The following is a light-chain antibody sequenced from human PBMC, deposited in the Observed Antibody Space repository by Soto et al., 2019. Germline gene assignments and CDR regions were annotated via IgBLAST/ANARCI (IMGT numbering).Light chain of an antibody. Sequence: QSVLTQPPSASGTPGQRVTISCSGSSSNIGTNYVYWYQQLTGTAPKLLIYEVASRPSGVSDRFSGSKSGNTASLTISGLQTEDEADYYCSSFTTSRSLVVFGGGTKLTVL. V-gene: IGLV1-47*01. CDR3: SSFTTSRSLVV. CDR1: SSNIGTNY. CDR2: EVA. J-gene: IGLJ2*01.